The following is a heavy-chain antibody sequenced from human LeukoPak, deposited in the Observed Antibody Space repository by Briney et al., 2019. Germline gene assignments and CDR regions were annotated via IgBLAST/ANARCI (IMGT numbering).Heavy chain of an antibody. Sequence: GGSLRHSCAASGFTFSSYWMHWVRQAPGKGLVWVSRINSDGSSTSYADSVKGRFTISRDNAKNTLYLQMNSLRAEDTAVYYCARVRPGGYSSSWYLDYWGQGTLVTVSS. CDR3: ARVRPGGYSSSWYLDY. CDR2: INSDGSST. D-gene: IGHD6-13*01. CDR1: GFTFSSYW. V-gene: IGHV3-74*01. J-gene: IGHJ4*02.